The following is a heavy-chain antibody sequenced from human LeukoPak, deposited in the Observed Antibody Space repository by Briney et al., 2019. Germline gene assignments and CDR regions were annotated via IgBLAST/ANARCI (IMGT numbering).Heavy chain of an antibody. Sequence: GGSLRFSCAASGFTFSDYYMSWIRQAPGKGLEWVSYISSSGSTIYYADSVKGRFTISRDNAKNSLYLQMNSLRAEDTAVYYCAREVYYYDSSGFYYSGGFGYWGQGTLLTVSS. V-gene: IGHV3-11*04. CDR1: GFTFSDYY. J-gene: IGHJ4*02. CDR2: ISSSGSTI. CDR3: AREVYYYDSSGFYYSGGFGY. D-gene: IGHD3-22*01.